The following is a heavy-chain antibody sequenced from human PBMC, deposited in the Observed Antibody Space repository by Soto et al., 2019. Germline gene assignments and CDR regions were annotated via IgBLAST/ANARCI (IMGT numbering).Heavy chain of an antibody. Sequence: GVVSVDCAASGVRISSSALTSVRQAPGKGLECLSVISGSGATTYSAHSVKGRFTFSNDGPRNSSFLQMDSLKVDDTAVYYSATLAMEGDTFYY. D-gene: IGHD3-3*02. CDR2: ISGSGATT. V-gene: IGHV3-23*01. CDR3: ATLAMEGDTFYY. CDR1: GVRISSSA. J-gene: IGHJ6*01.